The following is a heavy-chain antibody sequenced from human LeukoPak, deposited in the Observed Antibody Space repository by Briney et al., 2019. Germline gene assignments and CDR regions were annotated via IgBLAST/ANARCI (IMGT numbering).Heavy chain of an antibody. CDR1: GFTFDDYG. V-gene: IGHV3-20*04. J-gene: IGHJ4*02. CDR2: INWNGGST. D-gene: IGHD6-19*01. CDR3: AREYSSGSDGDY. Sequence: GGSLRLSCAASGFTFDDYGMSWVRQAPGKGLEWVSGINWNGGSTGYADSVKGRFTISRDNAKNSLYLQMNRLRAADTALYYCAREYSSGSDGDYWGQGTLVTVSS.